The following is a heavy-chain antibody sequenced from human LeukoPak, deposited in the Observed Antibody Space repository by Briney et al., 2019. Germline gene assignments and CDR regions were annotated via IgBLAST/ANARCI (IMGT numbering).Heavy chain of an antibody. J-gene: IGHJ4*02. D-gene: IGHD5-18*01. Sequence: ASVKVSCKASGFTFTSYDINWVRQAPGQGLEWMGGIIPILGIANYAQKFQGRVTITADKSTSTAYMELSSLRSEDTAVYYCARDKVDTAMVNVPTHFDYWGQGTLVTVSS. V-gene: IGHV1-69*10. CDR3: ARDKVDTAMVNVPTHFDY. CDR1: GFTFTSYD. CDR2: IIPILGIA.